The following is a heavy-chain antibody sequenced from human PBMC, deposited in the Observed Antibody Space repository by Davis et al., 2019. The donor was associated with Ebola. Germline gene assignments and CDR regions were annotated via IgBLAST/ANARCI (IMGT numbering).Heavy chain of an antibody. CDR1: GGSFSGYY. J-gene: IGHJ3*02. D-gene: IGHD5-18*01. CDR2: IYYSGST. V-gene: IGHV4-59*06. Sequence: MPSETLSLTCAVYGGSFSGYYWSWIRQPPGKGLEWIGYIYYSGSTYYNPSLKSRVTISVDTSKNQFSLKLSSVTAADTAVYYCARFGYSYAKGAFDIWGQGTMVTVSS. CDR3: ARFGYSYAKGAFDI.